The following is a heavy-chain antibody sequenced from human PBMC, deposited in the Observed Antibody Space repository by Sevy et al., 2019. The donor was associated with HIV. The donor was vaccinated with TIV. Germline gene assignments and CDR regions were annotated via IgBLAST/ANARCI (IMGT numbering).Heavy chain of an antibody. Sequence: SETLSLTCTVSGGSITSLYWNWIRQPPGKGLEWIANIYYNGHINYNPSLKSRVTLTLDTSKNQFSRRLSPVTAADTAMYYCAGENAWGRGYSWGQGTLVTVSS. J-gene: IGHJ4*02. CDR3: AGENAWGRGYS. CDR2: IYYNGHI. D-gene: IGHD1-26*01. CDR1: GGSITSLY. V-gene: IGHV4-59*08.